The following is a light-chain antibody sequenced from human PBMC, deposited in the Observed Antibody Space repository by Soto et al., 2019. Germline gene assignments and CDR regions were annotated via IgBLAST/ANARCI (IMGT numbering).Light chain of an antibody. CDR1: QSITNY. CDR2: DAS. Sequence: RVERATLSCRASQSITNYVGWYQQKRGQAPRLLIYDASNRATGIPARFSGSGSGTDFTLTISRLEPEDFAVYFCQRYGSSPLITFGQGTRLEIK. J-gene: IGKJ5*01. CDR3: QRYGSSPLIT. V-gene: IGKV3-20*01.